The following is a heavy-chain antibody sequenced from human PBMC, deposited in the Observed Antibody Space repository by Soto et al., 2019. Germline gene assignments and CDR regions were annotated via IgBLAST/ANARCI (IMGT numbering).Heavy chain of an antibody. J-gene: IGHJ5*02. V-gene: IGHV3-48*01. CDR2: ISSSSTI. D-gene: IGHD3-3*01. CDR1: GFTFSSYS. CDR3: ARDVLEWSKPNWFDP. Sequence: GGSLRLSCAASGFTFSSYSMNWVRQAPGKGLEWVSYISSSSTIYYADSVKGRFTISRDNAKNSLYLQMNSLRAEDTAVYYCARDVLEWSKPNWFDPWGQGTLVTVSS.